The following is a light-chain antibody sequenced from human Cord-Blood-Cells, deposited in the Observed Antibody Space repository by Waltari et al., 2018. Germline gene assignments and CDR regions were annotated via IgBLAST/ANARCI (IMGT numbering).Light chain of an antibody. CDR3: QQYNSYSYT. J-gene: IGKJ2*01. V-gene: IGKV1-5*01. CDR1: QSISSW. CDR2: DAS. Sequence: TLSASVGDRVTITCRASQSISSWLAWYQQKPGKAPKLLIYDASSLESGVPSRFSGSGSGTEFTLTISSLQPDDFATYYCQQYNSYSYTFGQGTKLEIK.